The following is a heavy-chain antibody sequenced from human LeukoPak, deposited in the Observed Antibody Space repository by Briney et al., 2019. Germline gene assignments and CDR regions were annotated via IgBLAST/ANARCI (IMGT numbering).Heavy chain of an antibody. V-gene: IGHV4-59*01. D-gene: IGHD1-7*01. J-gene: IGHJ6*02. CDR2: IYYSGST. CDR1: GGSISSYY. Sequence: ASETLSLTCTVSGGSISSYYWSWIRQPPGKGLEWIGYIYYSGSTNYNPSLKSRVTISVDASKNQFSLKLSSVTAADTAVYYCARDNWNYGSSMDVWGQGTTVTVSS. CDR3: ARDNWNYGSSMDV.